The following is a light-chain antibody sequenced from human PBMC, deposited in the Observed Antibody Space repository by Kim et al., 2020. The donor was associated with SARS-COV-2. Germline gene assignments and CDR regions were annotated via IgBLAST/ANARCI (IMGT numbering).Light chain of an antibody. Sequence: SPGERATLSCRASQSVSSSYLAVYQQKPGQAPRLLIYGASSRATGIPDSFSGSGSGTDFTLTISRLEPEDFAVYYCQQYGSSPLTFGPGTKVDIK. V-gene: IGKV3-20*01. CDR3: QQYGSSPLT. CDR2: GAS. CDR1: QSVSSSY. J-gene: IGKJ3*01.